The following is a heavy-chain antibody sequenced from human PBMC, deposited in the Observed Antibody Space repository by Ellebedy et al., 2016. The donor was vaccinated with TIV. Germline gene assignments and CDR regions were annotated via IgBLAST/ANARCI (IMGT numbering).Heavy chain of an antibody. CDR1: GFTFSDYD. D-gene: IGHD6-19*01. CDR2: ITSSSSYT. V-gene: IGHV3-11*06. J-gene: IGHJ4*02. CDR3: ARSVNSGWLQHYFDY. Sequence: GESLKISCAASGFTFSDYDMSWIRQAPGKGLEWISYITSSSSYTNYADSVKGRFTISRDNAKNSLYLQMDSLRIEDMAVYYCARSVNSGWLQHYFDYWGQGTLVTVSS.